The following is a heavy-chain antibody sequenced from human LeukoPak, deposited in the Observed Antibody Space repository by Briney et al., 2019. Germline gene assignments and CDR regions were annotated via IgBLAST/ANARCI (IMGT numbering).Heavy chain of an antibody. V-gene: IGHV1-18*04. CDR2: ISTYNGNT. J-gene: IGHJ4*02. D-gene: IGHD3-22*01. Sequence: ASVKVSCKASGYTFTSYYMHWVRQAPGQGLEWMGWISTYNGNTNYAQKLQGRVTMTTDTSTSTAYMELSSLRSEDTAVYYCARGTYYDSSGYYYGEGDYWGQGTLVTVSS. CDR3: ARGTYYDSSGYYYGEGDY. CDR1: GYTFTSYY.